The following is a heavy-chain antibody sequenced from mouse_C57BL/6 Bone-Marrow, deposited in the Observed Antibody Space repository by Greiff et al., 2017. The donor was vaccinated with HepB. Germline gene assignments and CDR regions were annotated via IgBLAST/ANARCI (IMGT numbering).Heavy chain of an antibody. D-gene: IGHD1-1*01. CDR3: ARNGYFSSSYGFAY. V-gene: IGHV1-64*01. Sequence: QVQLQQSGAELVKPGASVKLSCKASGYTFTSYWMHWVKQRPGQGLEWIGMIHPNSGSTNYNEKFKSKATLTVDKSSSTAYMQLSSLTSEDSAVYYCARNGYFSSSYGFAYWGQGTLVTVS. CDR2: IHPNSGST. CDR1: GYTFTSYW. J-gene: IGHJ3*01.